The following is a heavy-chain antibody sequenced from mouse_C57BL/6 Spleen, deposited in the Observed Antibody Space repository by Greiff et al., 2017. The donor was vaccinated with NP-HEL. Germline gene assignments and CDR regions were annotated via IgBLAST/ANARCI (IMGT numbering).Heavy chain of an antibody. CDR1: GYTFTDYY. CDR2: IYPGSGNT. V-gene: IGHV1-76*01. D-gene: IGHD2-14*01. CDR3: ARDYRLFAD. Sequence: VQLQQSGAELVRPGASVKLSCKASGYTFTDYYINWVKQRPGQGLEWIARIYPGSGNTYYNEKFKGKATLTAEKSSSTAYMQLSSLTSEDSAVYFCARDYRLFADWGQGTLVTVSA. J-gene: IGHJ3*01.